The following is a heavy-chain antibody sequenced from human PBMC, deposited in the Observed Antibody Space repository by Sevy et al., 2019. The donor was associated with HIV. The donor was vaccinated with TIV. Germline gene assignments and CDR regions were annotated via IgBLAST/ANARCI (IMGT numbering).Heavy chain of an antibody. D-gene: IGHD4-17*01. Sequence: GGSLRLSCAASGFTFSSYSMNWVRQAPGKGLEWVSSISSSSSYIYYADSVKGRFTISRDNAKNSLYLQMNRLRAEDTAVYYCARDSSDYGDFGRAGTFDYWGQGTLVTVSS. V-gene: IGHV3-21*01. J-gene: IGHJ4*02. CDR2: ISSSSSYI. CDR1: GFTFSSYS. CDR3: ARDSSDYGDFGRAGTFDY.